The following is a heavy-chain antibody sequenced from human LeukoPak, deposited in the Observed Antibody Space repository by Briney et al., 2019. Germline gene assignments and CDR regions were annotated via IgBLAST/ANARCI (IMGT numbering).Heavy chain of an antibody. Sequence: GESLKISCKGSGYSFISYWIGWVRQMPGKGLEWMGIIYPGDSDTRYSPSFQGQVTISADKSISTAYLQWSSLKASDTAMYYCARTKNYYYDSMYYWGQGTLVTVSS. CDR3: ARTKNYYYDSMYY. D-gene: IGHD3-22*01. J-gene: IGHJ4*02. CDR1: GYSFISYW. V-gene: IGHV5-51*01. CDR2: IYPGDSDT.